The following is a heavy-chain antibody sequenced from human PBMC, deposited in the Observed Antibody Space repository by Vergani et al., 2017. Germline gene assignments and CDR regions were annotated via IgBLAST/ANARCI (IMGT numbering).Heavy chain of an antibody. Sequence: QLQLQESGPGLVKPSETLSLTCTVSGGSISSSSYYWGWIRQPPGKGLEWIGSIYYSGSTYYNPSLKSRVTISVETSKNQFSLKLSSVTAADTAVYYCAGEFRVRGVIKGYYYGMDVWGQGTTVTVSS. CDR2: IYYSGST. V-gene: IGHV4-39*07. CDR1: GGSISSSSYY. D-gene: IGHD3-10*01. J-gene: IGHJ6*02. CDR3: AGEFRVRGVIKGYYYGMDV.